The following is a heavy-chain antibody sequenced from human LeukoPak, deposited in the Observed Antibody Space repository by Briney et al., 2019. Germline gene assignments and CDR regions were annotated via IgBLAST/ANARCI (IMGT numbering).Heavy chain of an antibody. CDR1: GFTFSTYA. J-gene: IGHJ5*01. Sequence: QSGGSLRLSCAASGFTFSTYAMSWVRQGPGKGLEWVSALSGSGGTTYYADSVKGRFTISRDNSKNTLYLQMFSLRAEDTAVYFCASAEGDSWGQGTLVTVSS. V-gene: IGHV3-23*01. CDR2: LSGSGGTT. CDR3: ASAEGDS.